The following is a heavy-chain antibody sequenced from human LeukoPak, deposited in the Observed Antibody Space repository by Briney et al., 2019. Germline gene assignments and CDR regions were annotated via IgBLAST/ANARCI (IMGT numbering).Heavy chain of an antibody. CDR1: GFTFDDYA. D-gene: IGHD2-15*01. V-gene: IGHV3-43*02. Sequence: PGGSLRLSCAASGFTFDDYAMHWVRQAPGKGLQWVSLISGDGTTPYYADSVKGRFTISRDNSKNSLYLQMNSLRDEDTAVYYCARVVVAANPDAFDIWGQGTMVTVSS. J-gene: IGHJ3*02. CDR2: ISGDGTTP. CDR3: ARVVVAANPDAFDI.